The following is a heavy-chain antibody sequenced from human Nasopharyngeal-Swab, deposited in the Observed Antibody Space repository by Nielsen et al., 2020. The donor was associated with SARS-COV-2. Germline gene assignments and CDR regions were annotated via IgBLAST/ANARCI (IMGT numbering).Heavy chain of an antibody. CDR3: AKARSGSYDY. V-gene: IGHV3-23*01. D-gene: IGHD1-26*01. Sequence: GESLKISCAASGFSFNTYAMSWVRQAPGKGLEWVSAITSSGANTYYADSVKGRFTISRDNSKNTLYLQMNSLRADDTAVYYCAKARSGSYDYWGQGTLVTVSS. CDR1: GFSFNTYA. CDR2: ITSSGANT. J-gene: IGHJ4*02.